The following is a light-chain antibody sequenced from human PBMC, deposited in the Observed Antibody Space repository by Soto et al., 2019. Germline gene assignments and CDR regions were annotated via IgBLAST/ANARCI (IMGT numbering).Light chain of an antibody. CDR3: QQRSNWPRT. CDR1: QSLSSN. J-gene: IGKJ1*01. CDR2: GAS. Sequence: EIVLTRSPGILSLSPGERASLSCGASQSLSSNLAWYQQKPGQTPRLLISGASTMATGIPARFSGSGSGTDFTLTISSLGPEDFAVYYCQQRSNWPRTFGQGTKVDIK. V-gene: IGKV3-11*01.